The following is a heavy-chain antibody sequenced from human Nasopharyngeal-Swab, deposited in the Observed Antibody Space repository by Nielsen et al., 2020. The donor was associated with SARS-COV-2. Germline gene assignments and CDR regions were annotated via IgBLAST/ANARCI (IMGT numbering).Heavy chain of an antibody. V-gene: IGHV3-53*01. CDR3: ARGQGIAAPLAREGGCGMDV. Sequence: GGSLRLSCAASGFTVNSNYMSWVRQAPGKGLEWVSVIYSGGSTYYADSVKGRFTISRDNSKNTLYLQMNSLRAEDTAVYYCARGQGIAAPLAREGGCGMDVWGQGTMVTVSS. J-gene: IGHJ6*02. CDR2: IYSGGST. D-gene: IGHD6-6*01. CDR1: GFTVNSNY.